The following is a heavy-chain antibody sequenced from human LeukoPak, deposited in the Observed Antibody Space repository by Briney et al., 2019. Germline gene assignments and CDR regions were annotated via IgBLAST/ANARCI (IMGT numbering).Heavy chain of an antibody. J-gene: IGHJ4*02. CDR2: ISAYNGNT. D-gene: IGHD5-24*01. Sequence: GASVKVSCKASGYTFTSYGISWVRQAPGQGLEWMGWISAYNGNTNYAQKLQGRVTMTTDTSTSTAYMELRSLRSDDTAVYYCAREGRDGYNYEVGFDYWGQGTLVTVSS. CDR3: AREGRDGYNYEVGFDY. CDR1: GYTFTSYG. V-gene: IGHV1-18*01.